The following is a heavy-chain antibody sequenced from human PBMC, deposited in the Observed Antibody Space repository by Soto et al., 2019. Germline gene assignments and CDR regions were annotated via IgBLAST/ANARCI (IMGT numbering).Heavy chain of an antibody. V-gene: IGHV4-31*03. CDR1: GGSISSGGYY. D-gene: IGHD4-17*01. Sequence: SETLSLTCTVSGGSISSGGYYWSWIRQHPGKGLEWIGYIYYSGSTYYNPSLKSRVTISVDTSKNQFSLKLSSVTAADTAVYYCARGVYGGNARLDYWGQGTLVTVSS. CDR2: IYYSGST. CDR3: ARGVYGGNARLDY. J-gene: IGHJ4*02.